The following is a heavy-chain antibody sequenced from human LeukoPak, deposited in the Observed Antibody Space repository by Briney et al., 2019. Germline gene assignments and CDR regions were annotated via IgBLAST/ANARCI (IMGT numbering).Heavy chain of an antibody. CDR2: INTNTGNP. CDR3: ARDPQDGYNSYYYMDV. Sequence: ASVKVSCKASGYTFTSYAMNWVRQAPGQGLEWMGWINTNTGNPTYAQGFTGRFVFSLDTSVSTAYLQISSLKAEDTAVYYCARDPQDGYNSYYYMDVWGKGTTVTVSS. J-gene: IGHJ6*03. D-gene: IGHD5-24*01. CDR1: GYTFTSYA. V-gene: IGHV7-4-1*02.